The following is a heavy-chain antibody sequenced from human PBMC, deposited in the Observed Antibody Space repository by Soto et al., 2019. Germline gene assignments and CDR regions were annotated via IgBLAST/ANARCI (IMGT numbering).Heavy chain of an antibody. Sequence: PGGSLRLSGASSKITYSGARMTWDGQAPGKGLEGVGLIKSKPDGETTHYAAHVEGRFTISRDDSTSTLSLQMNSLKVEDTAVYYCVTDVPNDIYPYDYWGQGTLVTVSS. CDR1: KITYSGAR. CDR3: VTDVPNDIYPYDY. CDR2: IKSKPDGETT. J-gene: IGHJ4*02. D-gene: IGHD3-9*01. V-gene: IGHV3-15*01.